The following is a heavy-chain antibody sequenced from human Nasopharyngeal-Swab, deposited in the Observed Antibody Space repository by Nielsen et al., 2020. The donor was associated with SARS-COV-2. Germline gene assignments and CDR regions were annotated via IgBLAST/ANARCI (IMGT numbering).Heavy chain of an antibody. D-gene: IGHD3-3*01. V-gene: IGHV4-4*02. CDR2: IYHSGST. CDR3: ARRKTGILEWLLPDEMSYGMDV. Sequence: WIRQPPGKGLEWIGEIYHSGSTNYNPSLKSRVTISVDKSKNQFSLKLSSVTAADTAVYYCARRKTGILEWLLPDEMSYGMDVWGQGTTVTVSS. J-gene: IGHJ6*02.